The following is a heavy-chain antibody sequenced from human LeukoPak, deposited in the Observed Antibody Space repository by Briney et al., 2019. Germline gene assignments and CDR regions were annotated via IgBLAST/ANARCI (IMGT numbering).Heavy chain of an antibody. J-gene: IGHJ4*02. V-gene: IGHV3-9*01. Sequence: PGGSLRLSCAASGFTFDDYAMHWVRQAPGKGLEWVSGISWNSGSIGYADSVKGRFTISRDNAKNSLYLQMNSLRAEDTALYYCAKDLSYSSSWYGLDYWGQGTLVTVSS. D-gene: IGHD6-13*01. CDR3: AKDLSYSSSWYGLDY. CDR1: GFTFDDYA. CDR2: ISWNSGSI.